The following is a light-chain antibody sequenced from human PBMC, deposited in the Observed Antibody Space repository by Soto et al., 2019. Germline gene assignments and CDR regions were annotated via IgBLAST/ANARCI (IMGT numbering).Light chain of an antibody. V-gene: IGLV3-1*01. CDR1: KLGDKY. Sequence: SYELTQPPSVSVSPGQTASITCSGDKLGDKYACWYQQKPGQSPVLVIYQDSQRPSGVPERFSGSNSGNTATLTISGTQAMDEADYYCQAWDSRTGVVFGGGTKLTVL. CDR3: QAWDSRTGVV. CDR2: QDS. J-gene: IGLJ2*01.